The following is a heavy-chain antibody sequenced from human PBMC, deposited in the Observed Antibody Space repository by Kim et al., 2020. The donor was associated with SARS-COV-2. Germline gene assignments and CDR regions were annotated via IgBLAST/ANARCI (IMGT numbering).Heavy chain of an antibody. Sequence: GGSLRLSCAASGFTFSSYGMHWVRQAPGKGLEWVAVISTDGRNQNYADSVKGRFTISRDNSKNTLYLQMNSVRAEDTAVYYCANGVVYNPGDYWGQGTLGTVSS. CDR3: ANGVVYNPGDY. CDR2: ISTDGRNQ. V-gene: IGHV3-30*18. CDR1: GFTFSSYG. J-gene: IGHJ4*02. D-gene: IGHD3-3*01.